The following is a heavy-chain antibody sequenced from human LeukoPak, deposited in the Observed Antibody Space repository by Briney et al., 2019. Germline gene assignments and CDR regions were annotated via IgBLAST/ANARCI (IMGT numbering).Heavy chain of an antibody. D-gene: IGHD6-13*01. J-gene: IGHJ5*02. V-gene: IGHV4-39*01. Sequence: SETLSLTCTVSGGSISSSSHYWGWIRQPRGRGREWIVSIYDSGSTYYNPSLKSRVTISVDTSKNQFSLKLTSMTAADTAVYYCARHAWGSSWYYWFDPWGQGTLVTVSS. CDR1: GGSISSSSHY. CDR3: ARHAWGSSWYYWFDP. CDR2: IYDSGST.